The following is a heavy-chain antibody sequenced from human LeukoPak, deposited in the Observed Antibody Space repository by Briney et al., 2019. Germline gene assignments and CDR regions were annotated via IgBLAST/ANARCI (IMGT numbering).Heavy chain of an antibody. CDR1: GYTFTSYY. J-gene: IGHJ6*02. CDR2: INPNGGST. Sequence: ASVKVSCKASGYTFTSYYMHWVRQAPGQGLEWMGIINPNGGSTSYAQKFQGRVTMTRDTSTSTVYMELSSLRSEDTAVYYCAREVVGNVDTAMVTRGYYYYGMDVWGQGTTVTVSS. CDR3: AREVVGNVDTAMVTRGYYYYGMDV. V-gene: IGHV1-46*01. D-gene: IGHD5-18*01.